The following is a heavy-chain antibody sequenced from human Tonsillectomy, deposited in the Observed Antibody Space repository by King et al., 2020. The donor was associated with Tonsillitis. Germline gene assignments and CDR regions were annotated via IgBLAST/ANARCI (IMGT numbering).Heavy chain of an antibody. CDR3: ARVFGFSGGPIEH. CDR1: GFSFSSYA. Sequence: DVQLVESGGGLLQPGGSLRLSCAASGFSFSSYAMTWVRQAPGKGLEWVSSISGGGDSTNYAGSVTARYTSSRDNSKHTLLLHMNNLGAEDTAVYYCARVFGFSGGPIEHWGQGTLVTFSS. D-gene: IGHD3-10*01. J-gene: IGHJ1*01. V-gene: IGHV3-23*04. CDR2: ISGGGDST.